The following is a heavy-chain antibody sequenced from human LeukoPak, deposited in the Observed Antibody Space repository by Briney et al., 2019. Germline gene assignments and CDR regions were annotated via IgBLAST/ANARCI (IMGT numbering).Heavy chain of an antibody. V-gene: IGHV3-7*01. J-gene: IGHJ4*02. CDR1: GFTFSSYW. CDR2: IKQDGSEK. CDR3: ARELDSVLRFLEWTWGY. Sequence: GGSLRLSCAASGFTFSSYWMSWVRQAPGKGLEWVANIKQDGSEKYYVDSVKGRFTISRDNAKNSLYLQMNSLRAEDTAVYYCARELDSVLRFLEWTWGYWGQGTLVTVSS. D-gene: IGHD3-3*01.